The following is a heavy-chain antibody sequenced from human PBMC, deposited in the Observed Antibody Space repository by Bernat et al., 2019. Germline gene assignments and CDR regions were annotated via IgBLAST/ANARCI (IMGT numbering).Heavy chain of an antibody. J-gene: IGHJ3*02. Sequence: EVQLVETGGGLIQPGGSLRLSCATSGFTVSSNYMSWVRQAPGKGLEWVSVIYSGGSTYYADSVKGRFTISRDNSKNTLYLQMNSLRAEDTAVYYCARAAYYDFWSGYSTDGAFDIWGQGTMVTVSS. V-gene: IGHV3-53*05. CDR1: GFTVSSNY. CDR2: IYSGGST. CDR3: ARAAYYDFWSGYSTDGAFDI. D-gene: IGHD3-3*01.